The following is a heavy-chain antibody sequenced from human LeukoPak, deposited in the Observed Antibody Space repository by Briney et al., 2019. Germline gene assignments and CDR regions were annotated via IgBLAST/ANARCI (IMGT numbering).Heavy chain of an antibody. CDR2: IGGRGGST. D-gene: IGHD3-16*01. CDR3: GKEGGA. Sequence: PGGSLRLSCAASGFRFSDFTMTRVRQAPGKGPEWVSAIGGRGGSTYYADSLGGRFIISRDNSKDMVYLQMNSLKVEDTATYYCGKEGGAWGQGTKVTVSS. CDR1: GFRFSDFT. V-gene: IGHV3-23*01. J-gene: IGHJ5*02.